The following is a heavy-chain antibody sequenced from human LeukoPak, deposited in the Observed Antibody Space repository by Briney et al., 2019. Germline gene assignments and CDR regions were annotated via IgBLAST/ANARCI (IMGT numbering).Heavy chain of an antibody. Sequence: GGSLRLSCAASGFTFSSYAMHWVRQAPGKGLEWVAVISYDGSNKYYADSVKGRFTISRDNSKNTLYLQMNSLRTDDTAVYYCARFFGSGSYYLPFDYWGQGTLVTVSS. CDR1: GFTFSSYA. J-gene: IGHJ4*02. CDR3: ARFFGSGSYYLPFDY. D-gene: IGHD3-10*01. CDR2: ISYDGSNK. V-gene: IGHV3-30*04.